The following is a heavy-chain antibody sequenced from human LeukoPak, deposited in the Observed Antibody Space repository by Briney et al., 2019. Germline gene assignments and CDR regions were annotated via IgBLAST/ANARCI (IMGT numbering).Heavy chain of an antibody. D-gene: IGHD4-17*01. CDR2: INQDGSEK. V-gene: IGHV3-7*01. CDR3: ARYYGALYYYYYMDV. J-gene: IGHJ6*03. Sequence: GGSLRLSCAASGFTFSSYWMSWVRQAPGKGLEWLANINQDGSEKYYVDSVKGRFTISRDNAKNSLYLQMNSLRAEDTAVYYCARYYGALYYYYYMDVWGKGTTVTISS. CDR1: GFTFSSYW.